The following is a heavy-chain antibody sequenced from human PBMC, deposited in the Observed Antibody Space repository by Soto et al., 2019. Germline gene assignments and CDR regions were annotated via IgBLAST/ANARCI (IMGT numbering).Heavy chain of an antibody. J-gene: IGHJ4*02. Sequence: PSETLSLTCTVSGGSISSYYWSWIRQPPGKGLEWIGYIYYSGSTNYNPSLKSRVTISVDTSKNQFSLKLSSVTAADTAVYYCAREGPGYCSGGSCYPKRGFDYWGQGTLVTVSS. CDR1: GGSISSYY. CDR2: IYYSGST. D-gene: IGHD2-15*01. CDR3: AREGPGYCSGGSCYPKRGFDY. V-gene: IGHV4-59*01.